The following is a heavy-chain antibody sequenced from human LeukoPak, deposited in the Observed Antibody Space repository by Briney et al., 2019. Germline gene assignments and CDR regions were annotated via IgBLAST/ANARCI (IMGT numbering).Heavy chain of an antibody. CDR3: ARVNAVSSAGAFDI. Sequence: SETLSLTCAVYGGSFRGYYWSWIRQPPGKGLEWIGEINHSGSTNYNPSLKSRVTISVDTSKNQFSLKLSSVTAADTAVYYCARVNAVSSAGAFDIWGQGTMVTVSS. D-gene: IGHD2-2*01. CDR1: GGSFRGYY. V-gene: IGHV4-34*01. J-gene: IGHJ3*02. CDR2: INHSGST.